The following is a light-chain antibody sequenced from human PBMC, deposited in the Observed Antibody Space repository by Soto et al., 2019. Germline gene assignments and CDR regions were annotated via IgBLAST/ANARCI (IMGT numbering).Light chain of an antibody. CDR2: EVN. J-gene: IGLJ1*01. V-gene: IGLV2-14*01. Sequence: QSALTQPASVSGSPRQSITISCTGASSDVGGYTYVSWYQQHPGKAPKLMIYEVNNRPSGVSNRFSGSKSGNTASLTISGLQAEEEADYYCSSYTSSSTLDVFGTGTKVTVL. CDR3: SSYTSSSTLDV. CDR1: SSDVGGYTY.